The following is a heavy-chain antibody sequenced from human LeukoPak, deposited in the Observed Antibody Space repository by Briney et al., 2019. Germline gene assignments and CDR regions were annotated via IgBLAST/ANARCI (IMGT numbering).Heavy chain of an antibody. CDR1: GFTFSSYS. V-gene: IGHV3-21*04. Sequence: PGRSLRLSCAASGFTFSSYSMNWVRQAPGKGLEWVSSISSSSSYIYYADSVKGRFTISRDNSKNTLYLQMNSLRAEDTALYFCAKDSSSSNYYYGLDVWGQGTTVTVSS. J-gene: IGHJ6*02. CDR3: AKDSSSSNYYYGLDV. CDR2: ISSSSSYI. D-gene: IGHD6-6*01.